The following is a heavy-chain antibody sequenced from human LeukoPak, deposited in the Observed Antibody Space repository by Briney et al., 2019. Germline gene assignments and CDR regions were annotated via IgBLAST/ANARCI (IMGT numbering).Heavy chain of an antibody. CDR1: GFTFSNAW. CDR3: TSTLYYYDSSVDFDY. CDR2: IKSKTGGGTT. J-gene: IGHJ4*02. Sequence: PGGSLRLSCAASGFTFSNAWMSWVRQAPGKGLEWVGRIKSKTGGGTTDYAAPVKGRFTISRDDSKNTLYLQMNSLKTEDTAVYYCTSTLYYYDSSVDFDYWGQGTLVTVSS. D-gene: IGHD3-22*01. V-gene: IGHV3-15*01.